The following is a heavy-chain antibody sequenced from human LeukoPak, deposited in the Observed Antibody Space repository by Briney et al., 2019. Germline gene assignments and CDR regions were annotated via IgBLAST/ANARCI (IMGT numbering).Heavy chain of an antibody. V-gene: IGHV3-30*02. CDR1: GFTFSSYG. CDR3: AKDLGQQLYYFDY. CDR2: IRYDGSNK. Sequence: GGSLRLSCAASGFTFSSYGMHWVRQAPGKGLEWVAFIRYDGSNKYYADSVKGRFTISRDNSKNTLYLQMNSLRAEDTAVYYCAKDLGQQLYYFDYWGQGTLVTVSS. D-gene: IGHD6-13*01. J-gene: IGHJ4*02.